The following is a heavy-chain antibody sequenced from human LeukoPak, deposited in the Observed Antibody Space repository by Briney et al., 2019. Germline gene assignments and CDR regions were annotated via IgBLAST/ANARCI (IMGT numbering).Heavy chain of an antibody. V-gene: IGHV7-4-1*02. CDR1: GGTFSSYA. Sequence: GSSVKVSCKASGGTFSSYAISWVRQAPGQGLEWMGWINTNTGNPTYAQGFTGRFVFSLDTSVSTAYLQISSLKAEDTAVYYCARGSPNWNYDYWGQGTLVTVSS. D-gene: IGHD1-7*01. CDR3: ARGSPNWNYDY. CDR2: INTNTGNP. J-gene: IGHJ4*02.